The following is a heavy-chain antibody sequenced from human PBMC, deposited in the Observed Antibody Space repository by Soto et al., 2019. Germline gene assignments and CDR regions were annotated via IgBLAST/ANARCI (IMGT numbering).Heavy chain of an antibody. J-gene: IGHJ4*02. Sequence: QVQLVQSGAEVEKPGASVKVSCQASGYKFNTYDINWVRQATGQGLEWMGWMSPSSGNTGYAQQFQGRVTMTRDTSVSTAYMELNSLTSADTAVYYCARGITQGYDYWGQGTPVTVSS. CDR2: MSPSSGNT. D-gene: IGHD1-20*01. CDR3: ARGITQGYDY. CDR1: GYKFNTYD. V-gene: IGHV1-8*02.